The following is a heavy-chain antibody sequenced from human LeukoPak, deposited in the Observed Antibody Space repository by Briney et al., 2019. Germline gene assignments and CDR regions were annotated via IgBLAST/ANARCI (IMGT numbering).Heavy chain of an antibody. Sequence: GGSLRLSCAASGFTFSSYEMNWVRQAPGKGLEWVSYISSSGSTIYYADSVKGRFTISRDNAKNSLYLQMNSLRAEDTAVYYCARTTWGRGVPHLDYWGQGTLVTVSS. D-gene: IGHD3-10*01. CDR1: GFTFSSYE. J-gene: IGHJ4*02. CDR2: ISSSGSTI. V-gene: IGHV3-48*03. CDR3: ARTTWGRGVPHLDY.